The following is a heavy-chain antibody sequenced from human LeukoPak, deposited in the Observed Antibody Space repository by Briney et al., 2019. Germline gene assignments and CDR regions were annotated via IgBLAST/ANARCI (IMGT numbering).Heavy chain of an antibody. Sequence: MASETLSLTCTVSGGSISSYYWSWIRQPPGKGLEWIGYIYYSGSTNYNPSLKSRVTISVDTSKNQFSLKLSSVTAADTAVYYCARGNTPRGYSSSWYWFDPWGQGTLVTVSS. CDR2: IYYSGST. J-gene: IGHJ5*02. D-gene: IGHD6-13*01. CDR1: GGSISSYY. CDR3: ARGNTPRGYSSSWYWFDP. V-gene: IGHV4-59*01.